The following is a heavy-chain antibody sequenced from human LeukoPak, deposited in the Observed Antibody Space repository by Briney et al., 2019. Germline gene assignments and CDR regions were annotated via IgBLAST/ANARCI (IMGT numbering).Heavy chain of an antibody. V-gene: IGHV3-23*01. CDR1: GFPFSTYA. CDR3: ASPYSGYDYNFDY. Sequence: PGGSLRLSCAASGFPFSTYAMAWVRQAPGKGLEWVSGVSDDGIETYYADSVKGRFTISRDNSKNTLFLQMSSLRAEDTAVYYCASPYSGYDYNFDYWGQGTLVTVSS. CDR2: VSDDGIET. D-gene: IGHD5-12*01. J-gene: IGHJ4*02.